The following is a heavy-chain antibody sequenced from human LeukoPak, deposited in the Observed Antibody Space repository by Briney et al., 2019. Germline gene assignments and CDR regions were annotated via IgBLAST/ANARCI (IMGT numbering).Heavy chain of an antibody. V-gene: IGHV3-53*04. CDR2: IYSGGST. CDR1: GFTVSSNY. CDR3: TRDLSGVNPFDY. J-gene: IGHJ4*02. Sequence: GGSLRLSCAVSGFTVSSNYMSWVRQPPGKGLEWVSVIYSGGSTYYADSVKGRFTISRHDSRDTLHLQMNSLRVEDTAVYYCTRDLSGVNPFDYWGQGTLVTVSS. D-gene: IGHD2-8*01.